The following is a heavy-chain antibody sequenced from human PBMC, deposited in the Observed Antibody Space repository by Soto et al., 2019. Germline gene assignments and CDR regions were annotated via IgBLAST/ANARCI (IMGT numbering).Heavy chain of an antibody. V-gene: IGHV4-39*01. Sequence: SETLSLTCTVSGGSISSSSYYWGWIRQPPGKGLESIGSIYDSGNTYYNPYLKCPVTISVYTSKNQFSLKRSSVTAADTAVYYCARHYFWSAPSYYYYGMDVWGQGTTVTVSS. J-gene: IGHJ6*02. CDR1: GGSISSSSYY. D-gene: IGHD3-3*01. CDR2: IYDSGNT. CDR3: ARHYFWSAPSYYYYGMDV.